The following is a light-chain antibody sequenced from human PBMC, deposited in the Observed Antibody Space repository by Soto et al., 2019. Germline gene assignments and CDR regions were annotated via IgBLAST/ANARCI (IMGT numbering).Light chain of an antibody. J-gene: IGKJ1*01. Sequence: DIQMTQSPSTLSASVGDRVTITCRASQSISSWWAWYQHKPGKAPKLLIYDASTLESGVPSRFSGSGSGTESTLSISSLQPDDFATDNCQHYNSYWTFGQGTKVEIK. CDR2: DAS. CDR1: QSISSW. V-gene: IGKV1-5*01. CDR3: QHYNSYWT.